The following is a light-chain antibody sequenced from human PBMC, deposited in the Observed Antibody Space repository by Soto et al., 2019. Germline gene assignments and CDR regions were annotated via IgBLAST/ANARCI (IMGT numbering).Light chain of an antibody. CDR1: QSISSW. CDR2: DAS. J-gene: IGKJ1*01. CDR3: QQYNSYWT. V-gene: IGKV1-5*01. Sequence: DIQMTHSPSTLSASVGDIVTITCRASQSISSWLAWYQQEPGKAPKLLIYDASSLESGVPSRFSGSGSGTEFTLTISSLQPDDFATYYCQQYNSYWTLGQGTKVDIK.